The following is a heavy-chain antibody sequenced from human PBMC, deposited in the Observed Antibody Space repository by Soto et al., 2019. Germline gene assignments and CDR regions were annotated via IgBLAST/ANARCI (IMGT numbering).Heavy chain of an antibody. J-gene: IGHJ6*02. CDR2: INPKSGGT. CDR1: GYSFTDYH. V-gene: IGHV1-2*04. D-gene: IGHD2-8*01. Sequence: QVQLVQSGAEVKKPGASVKVSCKASGYSFTDYHVHWVRQAPGQGLEWLGRINPKSGGTSTAQKFQGWVTMTRDTSINTANMDLTRLRSDDTAVYYCARGHSTDCSNGVCSFFYNHEMDVWGQGTPITV. CDR3: ARGHSTDCSNGVCSFFYNHEMDV.